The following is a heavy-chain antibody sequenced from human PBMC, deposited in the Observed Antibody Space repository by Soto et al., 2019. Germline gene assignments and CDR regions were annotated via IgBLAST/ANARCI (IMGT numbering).Heavy chain of an antibody. CDR1: GFTFSSYA. V-gene: IGHV3-30*18. CDR2: ISYDGGNK. J-gene: IGHJ4*02. D-gene: IGHD6-19*01. Sequence: QVQLVESGGVVVQPGRSLRLSCAASGFTFSSYAMHWVRQAPGEGLEWVAVISYDGGNKRYADSLKGRFTISRDNSKNTLYLQMDSLKPEDTAVYYCAKDWGYSSGWYGNFDYWGQGTLVTVSS. CDR3: AKDWGYSSGWYGNFDY.